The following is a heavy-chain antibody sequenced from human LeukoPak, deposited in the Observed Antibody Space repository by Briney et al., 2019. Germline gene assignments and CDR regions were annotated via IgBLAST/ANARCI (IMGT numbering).Heavy chain of an antibody. CDR1: GFTVSDDY. Sequence: GRSLRLAWAPAGFTVSDDYIRWIRRAPGGGGGWVANIKQEGSEKNYMRSVKGGFTISRDNAKNALYLQMDSLGAEDTAVYYCATRPDFEYWGQGTLVTVSS. V-gene: IGHV3-7*01. J-gene: IGHJ4*02. CDR3: ATRPDFEY. D-gene: IGHD6-6*01. CDR2: IKQEGSEK.